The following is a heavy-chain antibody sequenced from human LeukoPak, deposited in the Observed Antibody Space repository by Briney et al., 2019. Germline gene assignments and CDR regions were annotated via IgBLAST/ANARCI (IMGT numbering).Heavy chain of an antibody. J-gene: IGHJ4*02. V-gene: IGHV4-39*07. CDR3: ARATSIAARRFDY. CDR2: IYYSGST. CDR1: GGSISSSSYY. Sequence: SETLSLTCTVSGGSISSSSYYWGWIRQPPGKGLEWIGSIYYSGSTYYNPSLKSRVTISVDTSKNQFSLKLSSVTAADTAVYYCARATSIAARRFDYWGQGTLVTVSS. D-gene: IGHD6-6*01.